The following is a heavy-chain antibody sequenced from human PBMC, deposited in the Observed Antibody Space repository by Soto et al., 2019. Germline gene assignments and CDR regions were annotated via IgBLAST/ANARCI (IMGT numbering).Heavy chain of an antibody. D-gene: IGHD3-9*01. CDR2: IYSGGST. CDR1: GFTVSSNY. V-gene: IGHV3-53*04. CDR3: ARGGILTGYYRGVGAFDI. J-gene: IGHJ3*02. Sequence: GGSLRLSCAASGFTVSSNYMSWVRQAPGKGLEWVSVIYSGGSTYYADSVKGRFTISRHNSKNTLYLQMNSLRAEDTAVYYCARGGILTGYYRGVGAFDIWGQGTMVTVSS.